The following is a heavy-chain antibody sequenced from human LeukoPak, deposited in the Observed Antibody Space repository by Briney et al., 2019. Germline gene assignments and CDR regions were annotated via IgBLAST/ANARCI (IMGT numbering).Heavy chain of an antibody. J-gene: IGHJ4*02. CDR2: ISYDGSNK. V-gene: IGHV3-30-3*01. CDR3: ATQRVPYSSGWSNFDY. Sequence: AGGSLRLSCAASGFTFSSYAMHWVRQAPGKGLEWVAVISYDGSNKYYADSVKGRFTISRDNSKNTLYLQMNSLRAEDTAVYYCATQRVPYSSGWSNFDYWGQGTLVTVSS. D-gene: IGHD6-19*01. CDR1: GFTFSSYA.